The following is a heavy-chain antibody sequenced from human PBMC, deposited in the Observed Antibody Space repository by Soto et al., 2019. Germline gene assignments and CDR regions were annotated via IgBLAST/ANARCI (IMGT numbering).Heavy chain of an antibody. CDR2: IRVDGSNI. V-gene: IGHV3-33*01. Sequence: QVQLVESGGGVVQPGRSLRLSCAASGIIFSGYGMNWVRQAPGKGLEWVAVIRVDGSNIYYADSVKGRFTISRDNSKNTLYMQMNSLRAEDTAVYYCARDGVLAKVFFGYFDYWGQGDLVTVSS. J-gene: IGHJ4*02. CDR3: ARDGVLAKVFFGYFDY. D-gene: IGHD3-3*01. CDR1: GIIFSGYG.